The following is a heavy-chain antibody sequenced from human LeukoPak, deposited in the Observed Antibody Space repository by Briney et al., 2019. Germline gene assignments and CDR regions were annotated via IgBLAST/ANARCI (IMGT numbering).Heavy chain of an antibody. CDR2: IRYDGSNK. D-gene: IGHD3-10*01. J-gene: IGHJ6*03. Sequence: PGGSLRLSCAASGFTFSNYVMDWVRQAPGKGLEWVAFIRYDGSNKYYAGSVKGRFTISRDNSKNTLYLQMNSLRAEDTAVYYCAKDSVGTMVRGGYMDVWGKGTTVTISS. CDR3: AKDSVGTMVRGGYMDV. V-gene: IGHV3-30*02. CDR1: GFTFSNYV.